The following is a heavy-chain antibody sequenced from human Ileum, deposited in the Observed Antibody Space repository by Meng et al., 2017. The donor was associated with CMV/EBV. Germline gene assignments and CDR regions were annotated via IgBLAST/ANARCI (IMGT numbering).Heavy chain of an antibody. J-gene: IGHJ4*02. CDR2: ISVSGGTT. V-gene: IGHV3-23*01. CDR3: AKGMYYYDSSGYRLFDS. D-gene: IGHD3-22*01. CDR1: GFNFNNYA. Sequence: GGSLRLSCEASGFNFNNYALNWVRQAPGKGLEWVSTISVSGGTTYYADSVRGRCTVSRDNSRRTLYLQMSSLRAEDTALYYCAKGMYYYDSSGYRLFDSWGQGTLVTVSS.